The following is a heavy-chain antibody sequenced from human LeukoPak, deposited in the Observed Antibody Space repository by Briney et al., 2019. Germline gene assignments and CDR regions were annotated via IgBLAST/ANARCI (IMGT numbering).Heavy chain of an antibody. D-gene: IGHD3-3*01. CDR3: ARARWLEWLLGRWGKGYYMDV. J-gene: IGHJ6*03. CDR2: MNPNSGNA. Sequence: GASVKVSCKASGYTFTSYDINWVRQATGQGLEWMGWMNPNSGNAGYAQKFQGRVTITRNTSISTAYMELSSLRSEDTAVYYCARARWLEWLLGRWGKGYYMDVWGKGTTVTVSS. V-gene: IGHV1-8*03. CDR1: GYTFTSYD.